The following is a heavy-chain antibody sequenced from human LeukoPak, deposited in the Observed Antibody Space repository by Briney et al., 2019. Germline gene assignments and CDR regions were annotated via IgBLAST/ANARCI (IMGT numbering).Heavy chain of an antibody. CDR1: GFTVRSNY. J-gene: IGHJ3*02. CDR2: VYSGGTT. CDR3: ARDTYDILTGYYKWAFDI. V-gene: IGHV3-53*01. Sequence: GGSLRLSCVASGFTVRSNYMSWVRQAPGRGLEWVSVVYSGGTTYYADSVKGRFTISRDNSKNTLYLQMNSLRAEDTAVYYCARDTYDILTGYYKWAFDIWGQGTMVTVSS. D-gene: IGHD3-9*01.